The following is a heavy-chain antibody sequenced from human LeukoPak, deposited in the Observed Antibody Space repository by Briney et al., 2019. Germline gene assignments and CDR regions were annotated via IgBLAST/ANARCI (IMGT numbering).Heavy chain of an antibody. CDR1: GFTVSSNY. Sequence: GGSLRLSCAASGFTVSSNYMSWVRQAPGKGLEWVSVIYSGGNTYYADSVKGRFTISRDNAKNSLYLQMNSLRAEDTAVYYCARDGKYYDILTGTIDYWGQGTLVTVSS. CDR3: ARDGKYYDILTGTIDY. CDR2: IYSGGNT. D-gene: IGHD3-9*01. V-gene: IGHV3-53*01. J-gene: IGHJ4*02.